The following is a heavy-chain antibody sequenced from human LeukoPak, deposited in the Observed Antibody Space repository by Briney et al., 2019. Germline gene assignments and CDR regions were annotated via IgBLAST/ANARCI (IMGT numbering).Heavy chain of an antibody. V-gene: IGHV3-23*01. D-gene: IGHD4-11*01. Sequence: GGSLRLSCAASGFTFSSHAMTWVRQAPGKGLEWVSVIGYGGGDIQYADSVKGRFTISRDNSKNTLYLQMNSLRAEDTAVYYCARYAPPTTVVTRFFDYWGQGTLVTVSS. CDR2: IGYGGGDI. J-gene: IGHJ4*02. CDR1: GFTFSSHA. CDR3: ARYAPPTTVVTRFFDY.